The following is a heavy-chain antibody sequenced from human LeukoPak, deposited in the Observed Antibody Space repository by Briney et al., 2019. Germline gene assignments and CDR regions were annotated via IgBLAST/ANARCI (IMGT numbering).Heavy chain of an antibody. J-gene: IGHJ4*01. CDR3: ATQVDGSGSWAYFDC. D-gene: IGHD3-10*01. CDR2: IYPGDSDT. CDR1: GYNFTNYW. V-gene: IGHV5-51*01. Sequence: GESLKISCKGSGYNFTNYWIAWVRQLPGKGLEVMGIIYPGDSDTSYSPSFQGQVTISVDKSISTAYLQWSSLKASDTAMYYCATQVDGSGSWAYFDCWGHGTLVTVSS.